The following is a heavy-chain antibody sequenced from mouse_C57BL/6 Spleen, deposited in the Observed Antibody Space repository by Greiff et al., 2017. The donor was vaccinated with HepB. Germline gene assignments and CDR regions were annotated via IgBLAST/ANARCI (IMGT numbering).Heavy chain of an antibody. V-gene: IGHV1-15*01. J-gene: IGHJ2*01. Sequence: VKLMESGAELVRPGASVTLSCKASGYTFTDYEMHWVKQTPVHGLEWIGAIDPETGGTAYNQKFKGKAILTADKSSSTAYMELRSLTSEDSAVYYCTRPLYGSSPYYFDYWGQGTTLTVSS. D-gene: IGHD1-1*01. CDR2: IDPETGGT. CDR1: GYTFTDYE. CDR3: TRPLYGSSPYYFDY.